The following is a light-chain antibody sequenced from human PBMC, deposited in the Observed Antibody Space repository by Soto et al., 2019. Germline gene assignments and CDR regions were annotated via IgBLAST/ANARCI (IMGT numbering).Light chain of an antibody. V-gene: IGKV1-39*01. CDR1: QSISSY. CDR3: QQSYSTLLFT. Sequence: DIQMTQSPSSLSASVGDRVTITCRASQSISSYLNWYQQKPGKAPKLLIYAASSLQSGVPSRFSGSGSGTDFTLTISSLQPEDFATNYCQQSYSTLLFTFGPGTKVDIK. J-gene: IGKJ3*01. CDR2: AAS.